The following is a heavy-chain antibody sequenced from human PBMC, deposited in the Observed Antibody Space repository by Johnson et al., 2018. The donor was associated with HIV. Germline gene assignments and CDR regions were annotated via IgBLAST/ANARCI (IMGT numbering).Heavy chain of an antibody. J-gene: IGHJ3*02. Sequence: QVQLVESGGGLVQPGRSLRLSCAASGFTFSTYTMHRVRQAPGKGLEWVAVISFDENNKVYADSVKGRFTISRDNSKNTLYLQMNSLRAEDTAVYYCAIVGIVGVAPDDAFDIWGQGTMVTVAS. CDR3: AIVGIVGVAPDDAFDI. V-gene: IGHV3-30-3*01. CDR1: GFTFSTYT. CDR2: ISFDENNK. D-gene: IGHD3-3*01.